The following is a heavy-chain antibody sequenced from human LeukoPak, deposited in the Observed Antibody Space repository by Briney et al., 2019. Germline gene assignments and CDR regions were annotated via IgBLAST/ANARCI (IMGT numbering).Heavy chain of an antibody. CDR3: ARADATGGRFHAFDI. CDR1: GGSISSGGHY. J-gene: IGHJ3*02. Sequence: TLSLTCTVSGGSISSGGHYWSWIRQHPGKGLEWIGYIYYSGSTYYNPSLKSRVTISVDTSKIQFSLKLSSVTAADTAVYYCARADATGGRFHAFDIWGQGTMVTVSS. CDR2: IYYSGST. V-gene: IGHV4-31*03. D-gene: IGHD3-3*01.